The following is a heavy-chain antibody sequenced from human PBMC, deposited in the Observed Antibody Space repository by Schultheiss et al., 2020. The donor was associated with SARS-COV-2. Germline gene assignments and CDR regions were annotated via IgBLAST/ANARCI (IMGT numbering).Heavy chain of an antibody. Sequence: GGSLRLSCAASGFTFNNYSINWVRQAPGKGLEWVSSIGRTPSNLYYADSVQGRFTISRDNTKNSLYLHMNSLRVDDTAVYYCARGTARGELLPFDCWGLGTLVTVSS. CDR1: GFTFNNYS. CDR3: ARGTARGELLPFDC. J-gene: IGHJ4*02. D-gene: IGHD1-26*01. V-gene: IGHV3-21*01. CDR2: IGRTPSNL.